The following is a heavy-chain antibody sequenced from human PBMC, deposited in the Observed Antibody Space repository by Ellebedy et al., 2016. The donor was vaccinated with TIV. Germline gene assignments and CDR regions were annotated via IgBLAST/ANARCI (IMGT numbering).Heavy chain of an antibody. CDR1: GFTVSSNY. CDR2: SGRYTDK. D-gene: IGHD5-18*01. J-gene: IGHJ4*02. CDR3: AGHGDRAMTH. Sequence: PGGSLRLSCAASGFTVSSNYMSWVRQAPGRGLEWVSVVSGRYTDKYYADSAKGRFTISRDNSKNTMYLQMNSLRAEDTAVYYCAGHGDRAMTHWGQGTLVTVSS. V-gene: IGHV3-66*04.